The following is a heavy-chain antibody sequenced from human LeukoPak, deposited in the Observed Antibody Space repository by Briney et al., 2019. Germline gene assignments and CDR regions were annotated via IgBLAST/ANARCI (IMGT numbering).Heavy chain of an antibody. CDR1: GGSISSSSYY. J-gene: IGHJ4*02. CDR2: IYYSGST. D-gene: IGHD6-19*01. Sequence: PSETLSLTCTVSGGSISSSSYYWGWIRQPPGKGLEWIGSIYYSGSTYYNPSLKSRVTISVDTSKHQFSLKLSAVTAADTAVYYCARLGSGWYRPFDYWGQGTLVTVSS. V-gene: IGHV4-39*01. CDR3: ARLGSGWYRPFDY.